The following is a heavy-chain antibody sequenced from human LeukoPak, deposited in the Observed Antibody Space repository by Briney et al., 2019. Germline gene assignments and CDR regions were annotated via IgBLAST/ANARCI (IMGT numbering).Heavy chain of an antibody. CDR2: IYSGGST. Sequence: GGSLRLSCAASGFTVSSNYMSWVRQAPGKGLEWVSFIYSGGSTYYGDSVKGRFTISRDNSKNTLYLQMISLRAEDTAVYYCARGGDGYNYYFDYWGQGTLVSVSS. CDR3: ARGGDGYNYYFDY. CDR1: GFTVSSNY. V-gene: IGHV3-66*01. J-gene: IGHJ4*02. D-gene: IGHD5-24*01.